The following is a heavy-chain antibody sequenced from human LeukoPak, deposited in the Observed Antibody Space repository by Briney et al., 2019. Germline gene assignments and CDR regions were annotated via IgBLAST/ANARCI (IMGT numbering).Heavy chain of an antibody. Sequence: GGSLRLSCAASGFTFSSYAMSWVRQAPGKGQEWVSTISGSGGSTYYADSVKGRFTISRDNSKNTLYLQMNSLRAEDTAVYYCAKSAEGSSWRYYFDYWGQGTLVTVSS. D-gene: IGHD6-13*01. J-gene: IGHJ4*02. CDR1: GFTFSSYA. CDR3: AKSAEGSSWRYYFDY. V-gene: IGHV3-23*01. CDR2: ISGSGGST.